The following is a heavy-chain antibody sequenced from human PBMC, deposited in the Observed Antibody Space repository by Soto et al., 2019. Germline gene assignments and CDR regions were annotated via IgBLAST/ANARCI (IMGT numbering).Heavy chain of an antibody. CDR2: ISGSGGST. J-gene: IGHJ4*02. V-gene: IGHV3-23*01. Sequence: HPGGSLRLSCAASGFTFSSYAMSWVRQAPGKGLEWVSAISGSGGSTYYADSVKGRFTISRDNSKNTMYLQKNSMMAEDTAVYYCAALIVVVMYPDYWGQGTLVTVSS. D-gene: IGHD3-22*01. CDR3: AALIVVVMYPDY. CDR1: GFTFSSYA.